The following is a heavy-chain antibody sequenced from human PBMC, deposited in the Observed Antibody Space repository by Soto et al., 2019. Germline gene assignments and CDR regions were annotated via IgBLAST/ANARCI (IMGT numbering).Heavy chain of an antibody. CDR1: GGSFSGYY. D-gene: IGHD3-16*01. Sequence: QVQLQQWGAGLLKPSETLSLTCAVYGGSFSGYYWTWIRQPPGTGLEWIGEINHSGSTNYNPSLKSRFTISVYTSQDQFSLKLTSVTAADTAVYYCARDKITGLFDYWGQGTLVTVSS. CDR3: ARDKITGLFDY. V-gene: IGHV4-34*01. CDR2: INHSGST. J-gene: IGHJ4*02.